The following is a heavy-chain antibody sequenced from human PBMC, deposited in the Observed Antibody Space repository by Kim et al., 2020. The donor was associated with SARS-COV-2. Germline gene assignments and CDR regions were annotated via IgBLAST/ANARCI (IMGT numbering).Heavy chain of an antibody. J-gene: IGHJ4*02. Sequence: CNGEYMKRRFTIARDKPKNTLNLQINSRRAEDTAVYYCAKGWGTAAPVDYWGQGTLVTVSS. D-gene: IGHD6-13*01. V-gene: IGHV3-23*01. CDR3: AKGWGTAAPVDY.